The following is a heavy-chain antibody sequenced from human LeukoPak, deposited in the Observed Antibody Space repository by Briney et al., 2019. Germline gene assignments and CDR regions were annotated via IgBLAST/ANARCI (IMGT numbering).Heavy chain of an antibody. J-gene: IGHJ4*02. D-gene: IGHD5-24*01. CDR2: IYYSGST. CDR3: ARDPRDGYNLFDY. CDR1: GGSISSSSYY. Sequence: PSETLSLTCTVSGGSISSSSYYWGWIRQPPGKGLEWIGSIYYSGSTYYIPSLKSRVTISVDTSKNQFSLKLSSVTAADTAVYYCARDPRDGYNLFDYWGQGTLVTVSS. V-gene: IGHV4-39*07.